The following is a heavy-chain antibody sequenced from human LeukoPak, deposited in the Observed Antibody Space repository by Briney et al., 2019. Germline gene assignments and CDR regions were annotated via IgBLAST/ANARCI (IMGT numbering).Heavy chain of an antibody. CDR2: ISSNGGST. CDR3: ARDLGLSAARPGCVDY. CDR1: GLTFSSYA. Sequence: GGSLRLSCAASGLTFSSYAMHWVRQAPGKGLEYVSAISSNGGSTYYANSVKGRFTISRDNSKNTLYLQMGSLRAEDMAVYYCARDLGLSAARPGCVDYWGQGTLVTVSS. D-gene: IGHD6-6*01. J-gene: IGHJ4*02. V-gene: IGHV3-64*01.